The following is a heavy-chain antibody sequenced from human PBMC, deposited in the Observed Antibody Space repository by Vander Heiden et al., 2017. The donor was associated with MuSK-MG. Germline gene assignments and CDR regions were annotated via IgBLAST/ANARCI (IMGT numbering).Heavy chain of an antibody. CDR1: GFTFRSYA. J-gene: IGHJ4*02. V-gene: IGHV3-23*01. D-gene: IGHD2-15*01. CDR2: ISGSGGST. CDR3: AKDCSGGSCYGPNFDY. Sequence: EVQLLESGGGLVQPGGSLRLSCAASGFTFRSYAMSWVRQAPGKGLEWVSAISGSGGSTYYADSVKGRFTISRDNSKNTLYLQMNSLRAEDTAVYYCAKDCSGGSCYGPNFDYWGQGTLVTVSS.